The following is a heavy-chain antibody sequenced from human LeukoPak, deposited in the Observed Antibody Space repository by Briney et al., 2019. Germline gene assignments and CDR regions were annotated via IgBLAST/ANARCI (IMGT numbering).Heavy chain of an antibody. Sequence: GGSLRLSCAASGFTFSNYAMSWVRKASGQGLEWVSTISGSGGSKNCAASVKGRFTISRDNSKNTLYLQMNSLRAEDTAVYYCAKESGSGSLNCMDVWGQGTTVTVSS. J-gene: IGHJ6*02. CDR2: ISGSGGSK. D-gene: IGHD3-10*01. V-gene: IGHV3-23*01. CDR3: AKESGSGSLNCMDV. CDR1: GFTFSNYA.